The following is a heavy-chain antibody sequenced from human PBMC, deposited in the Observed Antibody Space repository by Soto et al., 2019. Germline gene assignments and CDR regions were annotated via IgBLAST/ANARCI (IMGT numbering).Heavy chain of an antibody. Sequence: SETLSLTCTVSGGSIGSGGYYWSWIRQHPGKGLEWIGYIYYSGSTYYNPSLKSRVTISVDTSKNQFSLKLSSVTAADTAVYYCARDRLIVATKTYYYYYGMDVWGQGTTVTVSS. D-gene: IGHD5-12*01. V-gene: IGHV4-31*03. CDR3: ARDRLIVATKTYYYYYGMDV. J-gene: IGHJ6*02. CDR1: GGSIGSGGYY. CDR2: IYYSGST.